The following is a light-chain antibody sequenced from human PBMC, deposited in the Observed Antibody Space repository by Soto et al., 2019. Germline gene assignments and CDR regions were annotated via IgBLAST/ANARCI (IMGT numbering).Light chain of an antibody. CDR2: DDT. J-gene: IGLJ1*01. V-gene: IGLV1-51*01. CDR1: SSNIGNNY. CDR3: GTWDSSLSAYV. Sequence: QSVLTQPPSVSAAPGQKVTISCSGSSSNIGNNYVSWYQQLPGTAPKLLIYDDTKRPSGIPDRFSGSKSGTSATLGITGLQTGDEADYYCGTWDSSLSAYVFGTGTKLTVL.